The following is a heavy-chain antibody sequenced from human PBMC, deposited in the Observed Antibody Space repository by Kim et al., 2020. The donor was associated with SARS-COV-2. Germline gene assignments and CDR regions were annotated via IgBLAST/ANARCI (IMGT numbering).Heavy chain of an antibody. J-gene: IGHJ4*02. CDR2: IYYSGST. CDR3: ARHFSGWHIVVVPAAYDY. Sequence: SETLSLTCTVSGGSISSSSYYWGWIRQPPGKGLEWIGSIYYSGSTYHNPSLKSRVTISVDTSKNQFSLKLSSVTAADTAVYYCARHFSGWHIVVVPAAYDYWGQGTLVTVSS. V-gene: IGHV4-39*01. CDR1: GGSISSSSYY. D-gene: IGHD2-2*01.